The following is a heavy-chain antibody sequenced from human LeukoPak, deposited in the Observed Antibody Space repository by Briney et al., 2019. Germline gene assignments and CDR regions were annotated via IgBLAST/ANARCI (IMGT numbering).Heavy chain of an antibody. CDR3: ARGVGYCSSTSCYGNNWFDP. CDR1: GYTFTSYA. D-gene: IGHD2-2*03. CDR2: INAGNGNT. J-gene: IGHJ5*02. Sequence: ASVKVSCTASGYTFTSYAMHWVRQAPGQRPEWMAWINAGNGNTKYSQTFQGRVTITRDKSASTAYMELSSLRSEDTAVYYCARGVGYCSSTSCYGNNWFDPWGQGTLVTVSS. V-gene: IGHV1-3*01.